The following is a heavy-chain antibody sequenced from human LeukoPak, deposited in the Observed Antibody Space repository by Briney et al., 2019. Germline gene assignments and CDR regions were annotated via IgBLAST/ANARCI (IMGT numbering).Heavy chain of an antibody. D-gene: IGHD4-17*01. J-gene: IGHJ4*02. CDR1: GYMFTSYS. CDR3: TRDGHHGVSYYFDY. Sequence: ASVKVSCKASGYMFTSYSMHWVRQAPGQGLEWMGIINPSGASTSYAQKFQGRVTMTRDTSTNTVYMELSSLRSEDTAVYYCTRDGHHGVSYYFDYWGQGTLVTVSS. CDR2: INPSGAST. V-gene: IGHV1-46*03.